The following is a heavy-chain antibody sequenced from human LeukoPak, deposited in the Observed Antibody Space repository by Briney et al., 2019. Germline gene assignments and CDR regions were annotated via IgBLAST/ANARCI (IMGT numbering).Heavy chain of an antibody. CDR2: ISSSSNYI. Sequence: GGSLRLSCAASGFTFSTYTMNWVRQAPGKGLEWVSSISSSSNYIYDADSVKGRSTISRDNAKNSLYLQMNSLRAEDTAVYYCARDLVGSYYDSSGPYDYWGQGTMVTVSS. CDR3: ARDLVGSYYDSSGPYDY. D-gene: IGHD3-22*01. V-gene: IGHV3-21*01. CDR1: GFTFSTYT. J-gene: IGHJ4*02.